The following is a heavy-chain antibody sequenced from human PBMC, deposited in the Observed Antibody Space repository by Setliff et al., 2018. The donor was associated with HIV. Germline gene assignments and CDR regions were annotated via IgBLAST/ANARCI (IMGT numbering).Heavy chain of an antibody. D-gene: IGHD3-3*01. CDR2: VYYSGTT. CDR3: ARHGLQYYDFWSGHPGGDTVGYFDY. J-gene: IGHJ4*02. Sequence: SETLSLTCIVSGGSVNSSRYYWGWVRQPPGKGLEWIGSVYYSGTTYYNPSLKSRVTIPAATSKTQFSLKLSSVTAADTAVYYCARHGLQYYDFWSGHPGGDTVGYFDYWGPGTLVTVSS. CDR1: GGSVNSSRYY. V-gene: IGHV4-39*01.